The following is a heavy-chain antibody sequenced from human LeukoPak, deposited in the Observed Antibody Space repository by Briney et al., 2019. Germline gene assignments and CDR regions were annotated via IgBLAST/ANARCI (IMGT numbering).Heavy chain of an antibody. CDR2: IYYSGST. J-gene: IGHJ4*02. CDR1: GGSISSSNYY. D-gene: IGHD3-9*01. Sequence: SETLSLTCTISGGSISSSNYYWVWIRQPPGKGLEWVGSIYYSGSTYYNPSLKSRVTISVDTSKNQFSLKLSSVTAADTAVYYCALRYFDRDYWGQGTLVTVSS. CDR3: ALRYFDRDY. V-gene: IGHV4-39*01.